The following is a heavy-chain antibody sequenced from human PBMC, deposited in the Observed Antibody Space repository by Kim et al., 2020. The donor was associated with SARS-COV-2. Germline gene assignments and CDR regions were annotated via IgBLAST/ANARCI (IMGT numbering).Heavy chain of an antibody. CDR2: INPNSGGT. J-gene: IGHJ3*02. D-gene: IGHD1-26*01. V-gene: IGHV1-2*06. Sequence: ASVKVSCKASGYTFIDYYIHWVRQAPGQGLEWMGRINPNSGGTNYTQKFQGRVTMTRDTSISTAYMELSRLRSDDTAVYYCARSPPYSGSYYGPGFDIWGQGTMVTVSS. CDR3: ARSPPYSGSYYGPGFDI. CDR1: GYTFIDYY.